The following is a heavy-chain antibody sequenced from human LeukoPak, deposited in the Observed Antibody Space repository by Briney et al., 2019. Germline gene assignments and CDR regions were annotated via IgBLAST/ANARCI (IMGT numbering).Heavy chain of an antibody. CDR1: GFTFSSYA. CDR3: ARGTLNIPGEHGAFDY. CDR2: ISGSGGNT. D-gene: IGHD1-14*01. J-gene: IGHJ4*02. V-gene: IGHV3-23*01. Sequence: GGSLRLSCAASGFTFSSYAMSWVRQAPGKGLEWVSAISGSGGNTYYADSVKGRFTISRDNAKNSLYLQMNSLRAEDTAVYYCARGTLNIPGEHGAFDYWGQGTLVTVSS.